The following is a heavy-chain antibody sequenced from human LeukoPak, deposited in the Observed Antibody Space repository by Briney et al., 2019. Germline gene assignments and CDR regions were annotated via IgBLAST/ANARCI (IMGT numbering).Heavy chain of an antibody. Sequence: GGSLRLSCAASGFTFSSYWMHWVRQAPGKGLVWVSRINSDGSSTSYADSVKGRFTISRDNSKNTLYLQMNSLRAEDTAVYYCAREYSSSGYYYGMDVWGQGATVTVSS. V-gene: IGHV3-74*01. D-gene: IGHD6-6*01. CDR2: INSDGSST. J-gene: IGHJ6*02. CDR1: GFTFSSYW. CDR3: AREYSSSGYYYGMDV.